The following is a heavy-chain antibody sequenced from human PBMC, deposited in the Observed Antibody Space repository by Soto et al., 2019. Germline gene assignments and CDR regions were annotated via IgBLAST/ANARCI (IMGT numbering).Heavy chain of an antibody. J-gene: IGHJ6*02. V-gene: IGHV5-51*01. CDR3: ARQESIAVRPHPHSYHYRIAV. Sequence: PGESLKISCQGSGYSFTSYWIGWVRQMPGKGLEWMGIIYPGDSDTRYSPSFQGQVTISADKSISTAYLQWSSLKASDTAMYYCARQESIAVRPHPHSYHYRIAVWGQGTTVTVSS. D-gene: IGHD6-6*01. CDR2: IYPGDSDT. CDR1: GYSFTSYW.